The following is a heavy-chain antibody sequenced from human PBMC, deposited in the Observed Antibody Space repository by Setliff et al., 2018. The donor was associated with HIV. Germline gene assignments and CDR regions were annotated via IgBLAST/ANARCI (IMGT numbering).Heavy chain of an antibody. CDR1: DYSITRGYY. V-gene: IGHV4-38-2*01. CDR2: IYRSGST. Sequence: PSETLSLTCGISDYSITRGYYWGWIRQPPGKGLEWIGSIYRSGSTYDNPSLKSRVTISFDTSKNQFSLILTSVTAADTAVYYCATQGLTVPIPGGYFQHWGPGIMVTVSS. J-gene: IGHJ1*01. D-gene: IGHD2-21*02. CDR3: ATQGLTVPIPGGYFQH.